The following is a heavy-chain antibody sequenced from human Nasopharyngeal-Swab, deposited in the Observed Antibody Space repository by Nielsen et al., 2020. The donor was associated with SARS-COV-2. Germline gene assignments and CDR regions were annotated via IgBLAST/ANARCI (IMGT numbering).Heavy chain of an antibody. V-gene: IGHV4-59*01. CDR2: IYYSGST. CDR3: ARDFGTYYDFWSGYPDAFDI. J-gene: IGHJ3*02. Sequence: SETLSLTCTVSGGSISSYYWSWIRQPPGKGLEWIGYIYYSGSTNYNPSFKSRVTISVGTSKNQFSLKLSSVTAADTAVYYCARDFGTYYDFWSGYPDAFDIWGQGTMVTVSS. D-gene: IGHD3-3*01. CDR1: GGSISSYY.